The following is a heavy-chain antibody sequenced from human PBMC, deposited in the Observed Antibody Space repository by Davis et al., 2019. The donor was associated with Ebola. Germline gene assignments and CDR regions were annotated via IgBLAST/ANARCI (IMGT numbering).Heavy chain of an antibody. D-gene: IGHD5-18*01. Sequence: PSETLSLTCTVSGGSISSGDYYWSWIRQPPGKGLEWIGYIYYSGSTYYNPSLKSRVTISVDRSKNQFSLKLSSVTAADTAVYYCARGKYSYGYFDYWGQGTLVTVSS. CDR2: IYYSGST. V-gene: IGHV4-30-4*01. CDR3: ARGKYSYGYFDY. J-gene: IGHJ4*02. CDR1: GGSISSGDYY.